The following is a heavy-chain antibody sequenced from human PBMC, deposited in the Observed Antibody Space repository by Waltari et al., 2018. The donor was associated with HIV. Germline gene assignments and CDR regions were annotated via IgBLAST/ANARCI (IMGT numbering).Heavy chain of an antibody. D-gene: IGHD3-10*01. V-gene: IGHV1-2*06. CDR2: SNPNRGGT. Sequence: QVQLVQSGAEVKKPGASVKVSCKASGYSFTDYHMHLVRKAPGKGLDGMGRSNPNRGGTNYALRLQDRVTMTRDTSISTAYMDRSSLRSDDTAVYLCATGRGVVNYWGQGTLVTVSS. CDR3: ATGRGVVNY. CDR1: GYSFTDYH. J-gene: IGHJ4*02.